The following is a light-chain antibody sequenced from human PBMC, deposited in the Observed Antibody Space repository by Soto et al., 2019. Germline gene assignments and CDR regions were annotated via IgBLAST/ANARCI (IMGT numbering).Light chain of an antibody. Sequence: DIQMTQSPSSLSASVGDRVTITCRASQSISSHLNWYQQKPGKAPKVLIYAASSLQGGVPSRFSGSGSGTDFTLTIKSLQPEDFATYYCQQSYSSPFTFGPGTKGDIK. CDR1: QSISSH. V-gene: IGKV1-39*01. CDR3: QQSYSSPFT. J-gene: IGKJ3*01. CDR2: AAS.